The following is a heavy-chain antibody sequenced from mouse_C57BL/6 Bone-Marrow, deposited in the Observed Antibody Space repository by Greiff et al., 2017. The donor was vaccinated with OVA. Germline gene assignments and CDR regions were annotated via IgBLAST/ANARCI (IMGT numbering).Heavy chain of an antibody. CDR1: GYTFTDYN. CDR3: ARSAGTSYFDV. V-gene: IGHV1-22*01. Sequence: VQLQQSGPELVKPGASVKMSCKASGYTFTDYNMHWVKQSHGKSLEWIGYINPNNGGTSYNQKFKGKATLTVNKSSSTAYMERRSLTSEDSAVYYCARSAGTSYFDVWGTGTTVTVSS. J-gene: IGHJ1*03. CDR2: INPNNGGT. D-gene: IGHD4-1*01.